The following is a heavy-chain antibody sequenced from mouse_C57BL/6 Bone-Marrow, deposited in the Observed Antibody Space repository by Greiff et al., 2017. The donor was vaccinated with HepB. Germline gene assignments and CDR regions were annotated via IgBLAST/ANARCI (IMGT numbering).Heavy chain of an antibody. J-gene: IGHJ4*01. CDR1: GYTFTSYG. V-gene: IGHV1-81*01. CDR3: AREEYGNFLYYYAMDY. Sequence: VQLQESGAELARPGASVKLSCKASGYTFTSYGISWVKQRTGQGLEWIGEIYPRSGNTYYNEKFKGKATLTADKSSSTAYMQLSSLTSEDSAVYYCAREEYGNFLYYYAMDYWGQGTSVTVSS. D-gene: IGHD2-1*01. CDR2: IYPRSGNT.